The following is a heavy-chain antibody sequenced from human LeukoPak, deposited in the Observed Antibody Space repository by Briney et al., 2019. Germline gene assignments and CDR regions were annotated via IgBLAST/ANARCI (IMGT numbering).Heavy chain of an antibody. D-gene: IGHD6-13*01. Sequence: GGSLRLSCAASGFTFSSYSMNWVRQAPGKGLEWVSSISSSSSYIYYADSVKGRFTISRGNAKNSLYLQMNSLRAEDTAVYYCAREIAAAGPYYYYGMDVWGQGTTVTVSS. V-gene: IGHV3-21*01. CDR1: GFTFSSYS. CDR2: ISSSSSYI. CDR3: AREIAAAGPYYYYGMDV. J-gene: IGHJ6*02.